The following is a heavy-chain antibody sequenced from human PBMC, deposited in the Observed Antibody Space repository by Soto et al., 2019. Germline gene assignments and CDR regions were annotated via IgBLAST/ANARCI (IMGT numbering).Heavy chain of an antibody. V-gene: IGHV3-30-3*01. CDR2: ISYDGSTK. CDR1: GFTFSSFS. CDR3: ARTTTVAGTPEFDY. D-gene: IGHD6-19*01. J-gene: IGHJ4*02. Sequence: QVQLVESGGGVVQPGRSLRLSCAASGFTFSSFSLHWVRQAPGKGLEWLALISYDGSTKYNADSVKGRFTVSRDNSNNTLYLQLSSLRPEDTAVYSCARTTTVAGTPEFDYWGQGTLVTVSS.